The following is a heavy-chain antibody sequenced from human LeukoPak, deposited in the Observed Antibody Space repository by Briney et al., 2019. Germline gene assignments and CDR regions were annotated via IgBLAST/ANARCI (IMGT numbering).Heavy chain of an antibody. Sequence: GGSLRLSCAASGFTFSSYAMHWVRQAPDKGLEWVAVISYDGSNKYYADSVKGRFTISRDNSKNTLYLQMNSLRAEDTAVYYCAVPQPFDYWGQGTLVTVSS. CDR1: GFTFSSYA. V-gene: IGHV3-30*04. CDR3: AVPQPFDY. J-gene: IGHJ4*02. D-gene: IGHD5-18*01. CDR2: ISYDGSNK.